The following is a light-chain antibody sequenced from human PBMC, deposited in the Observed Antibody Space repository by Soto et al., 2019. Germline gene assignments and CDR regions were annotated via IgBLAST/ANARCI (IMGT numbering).Light chain of an antibody. CDR2: GAS. Sequence: EIVMTQSPATLSVSPGERATLSCRASQSVSSNLAWYQQKPGQAPRLLIYGASTRATGIPARFSGSGSGTEFTLTISSLQSEDFAVYYCQQYAGSPPRTFGQGTKLEIK. CDR1: QSVSSN. V-gene: IGKV3-15*01. CDR3: QQYAGSPPRT. J-gene: IGKJ2*01.